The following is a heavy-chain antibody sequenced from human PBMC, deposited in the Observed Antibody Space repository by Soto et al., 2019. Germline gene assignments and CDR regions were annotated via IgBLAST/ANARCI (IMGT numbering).Heavy chain of an antibody. CDR1: GFTFDDYT. J-gene: IGHJ6*02. CDR2: ISWDGGST. D-gene: IGHD3-3*01. CDR3: AKEESDFWSGSSPHYYYYGMDV. V-gene: IGHV3-43*01. Sequence: GGSLRLSCAASGFTFDDYTMHWVRQAPGKGLEWVSLISWDGGSTYYADSVKGRFTISRDNSKNSLYLQMNSLRTEDTALYYCAKEESDFWSGSSPHYYYYGMDVWGQGTTVTVSS.